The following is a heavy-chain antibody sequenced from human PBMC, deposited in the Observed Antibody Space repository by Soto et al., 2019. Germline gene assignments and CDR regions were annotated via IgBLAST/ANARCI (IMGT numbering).Heavy chain of an antibody. CDR1: GFPFSSYS. V-gene: IGHV3-48*02. Sequence: GGSMRLCCAASGFPFSSYSMNWVRQAPGKGLEWVSYISSSSSTIYYADSVKGRFTISRDNAKNSLYLQMNSLRDEDTAVYYCARPEYSSSSYGMDVWGQGTTVTVSS. CDR2: ISSSSSTI. D-gene: IGHD6-6*01. J-gene: IGHJ6*02. CDR3: ARPEYSSSSYGMDV.